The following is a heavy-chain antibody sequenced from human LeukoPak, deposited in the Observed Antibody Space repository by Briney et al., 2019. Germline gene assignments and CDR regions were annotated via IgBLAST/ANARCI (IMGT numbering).Heavy chain of an antibody. D-gene: IGHD6-19*01. CDR2: IKQGGSEK. V-gene: IGHV3-7*04. CDR1: GFTFSSYW. CDR3: ARAFIAVAADY. Sequence: GSLRLSCAASGFTFSSYWMSWVRQAPGKGLEWVANIKQGGSEKYYVDSVKGRFTISRDNAKNSLYLEMKSLRAEDTAVYYCARAFIAVAADYWGQGTLVTVSS. J-gene: IGHJ4*02.